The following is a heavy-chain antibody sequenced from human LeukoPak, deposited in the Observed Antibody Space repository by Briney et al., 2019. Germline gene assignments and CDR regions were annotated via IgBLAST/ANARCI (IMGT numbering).Heavy chain of an antibody. J-gene: IGHJ4*02. Sequence: SVKVSCKASGGTFSSYAVSWVRQAPGQGLEWMGGIIPIFGTANYAQKFQGRVTMTTDTSTSTAYMELRSLRSDDTAVYYCARVRRGGEEVDYWGQGTLVTVSS. CDR3: ARVRRGGEEVDY. V-gene: IGHV1-69*05. CDR1: GGTFSSYA. D-gene: IGHD2-15*01. CDR2: IIPIFGTA.